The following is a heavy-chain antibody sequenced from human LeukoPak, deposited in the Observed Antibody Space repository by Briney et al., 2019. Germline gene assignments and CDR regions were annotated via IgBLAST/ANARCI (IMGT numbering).Heavy chain of an antibody. CDR3: ARADATYWGNWFDL. D-gene: IGHD7-27*01. V-gene: IGHV4-4*07. CDR1: GGSIINYY. J-gene: IGHJ5*02. CDR2: IYTSGST. Sequence: KPSETLSLTCTVSGGSIINYYWSWIRQPAGKGLEWIGRIYTSGSTNYKPSFKSRVTMSIDTSKNQFSLNLSSVTAADTAVYYCARADATYWGNWFDLWGQGTLVTVSS.